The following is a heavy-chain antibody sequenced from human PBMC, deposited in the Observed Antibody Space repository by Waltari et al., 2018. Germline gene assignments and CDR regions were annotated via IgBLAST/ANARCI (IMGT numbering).Heavy chain of an antibody. D-gene: IGHD4-4*01. V-gene: IGHV1-69*05. J-gene: IGHJ6*03. Sequence: QVQLVQSGAEVKKPGSSLTVSCMASGGTFSSYDISWVTQSPGQGLEWMGGIIPIFGTANYAQKCQGRVTITTDESTSTAYMELSSLRSEDTAVYYCARDDYSNPPGYYYMDVWGKGTTVTVSS. CDR3: ARDDYSNPPGYYYMDV. CDR1: GGTFSSYD. CDR2: IIPIFGTA.